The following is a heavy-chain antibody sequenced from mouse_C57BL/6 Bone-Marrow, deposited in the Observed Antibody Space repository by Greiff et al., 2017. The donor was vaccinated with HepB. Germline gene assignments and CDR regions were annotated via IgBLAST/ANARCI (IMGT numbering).Heavy chain of an antibody. V-gene: IGHV1-69*01. D-gene: IGHD3-2*02. CDR2: IDPSDSYT. Sequence: QVQLQQPGAELVMPGASVKLSCKASGYTFTSYWMHWVKQRPGQGLEWIGEIDPSDSYTNYNQKFKGKSTLTVDKSSSTAYMQLSSLTSEDSAVYDCARGGDSAGYVDYWGQGTTLTVSS. J-gene: IGHJ2*01. CDR3: ARGGDSAGYVDY. CDR1: GYTFTSYW.